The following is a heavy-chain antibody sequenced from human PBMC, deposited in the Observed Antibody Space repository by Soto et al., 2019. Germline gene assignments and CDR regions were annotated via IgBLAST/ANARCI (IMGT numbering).Heavy chain of an antibody. CDR3: ARAEYCSGGSCYPLFDY. D-gene: IGHD2-15*01. Sequence: GASVKVSCKASGYIFTTYSIAWVRQAPGQGLEWMGGIIPIFGAANYAQKFQGRVTITADESTSTAYMELSSLRSEDTAVYYCARAEYCSGGSCYPLFDYWGQGTLVTVSS. V-gene: IGHV1-69*13. CDR2: IIPIFGAA. J-gene: IGHJ4*02. CDR1: GYIFTTYS.